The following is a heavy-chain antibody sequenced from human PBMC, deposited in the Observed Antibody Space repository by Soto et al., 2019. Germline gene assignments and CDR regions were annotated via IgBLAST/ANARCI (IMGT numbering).Heavy chain of an antibody. CDR1: GGTFSSYA. V-gene: IGHV1-69*13. CDR3: AREIDGSGSYYPNYYYYGMDV. Sequence: SVKVSCKASGGTFSSYAISWVRQAPGQGLEWMGGIIPIFGTANYAQKVQGRVTITADESTSTAYMELSSRRSEDRAVYYCAREIDGSGSYYPNYYYYGMDVWGQGTTVTVSS. CDR2: IIPIFGTA. J-gene: IGHJ6*02. D-gene: IGHD3-10*01.